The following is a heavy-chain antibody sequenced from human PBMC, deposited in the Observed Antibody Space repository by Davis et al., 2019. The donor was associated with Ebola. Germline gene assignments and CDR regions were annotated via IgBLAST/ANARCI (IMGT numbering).Heavy chain of an antibody. Sequence: MPSETLSLTCTIPGGSISSSSYYWGWIRQPPGKGLEWIGSIYYSGSTYYNASLKSRVTISVDRSKNQFSLKLSSVTAADTAVYYCARGKPFGSSFWFDPWGQGTLVTVSS. CDR2: IYYSGST. D-gene: IGHD6-13*01. J-gene: IGHJ5*02. CDR3: ARGKPFGSSFWFDP. CDR1: GGSISSSSYY. V-gene: IGHV4-39*07.